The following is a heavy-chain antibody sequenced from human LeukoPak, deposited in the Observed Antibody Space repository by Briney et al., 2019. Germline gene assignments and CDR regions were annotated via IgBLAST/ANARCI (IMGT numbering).Heavy chain of an antibody. CDR2: IYYSGST. CDR1: GGSISSYY. D-gene: IGHD3-9*01. CDR3: ARQYSDILTGYHRGELYWYFDL. V-gene: IGHV4-59*08. Sequence: SSETLSLTCTVSGGSISSYYWSWIRQPPGKGLEWIGYIYYSGSTNYNPSLKSRVTISVDTSKNQFSLKLSSVTAADTAVYYCARQYSDILTGYHRGELYWYFDLWGRGTLVTVSS. J-gene: IGHJ2*01.